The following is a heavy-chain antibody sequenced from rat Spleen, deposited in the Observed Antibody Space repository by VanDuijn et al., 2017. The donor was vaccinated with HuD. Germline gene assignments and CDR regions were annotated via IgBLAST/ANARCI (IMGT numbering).Heavy chain of an antibody. CDR1: GFSFSDFY. Sequence: EVKLLESGGGLVQPGGSMRLSCAGSGFSFSDFYTNWIRQPAGKAPEWLGFIRNKANDYTTEYNPSVKGRFTISRDDTQDILYLQMNTLRAEDTATYYCTTSTISYFDYWGRGVMVTVSS. CDR3: TTSTISYFDY. D-gene: IGHD1-2*01. CDR2: IRNKANDYTT. J-gene: IGHJ2*01. V-gene: IGHV7-7*01.